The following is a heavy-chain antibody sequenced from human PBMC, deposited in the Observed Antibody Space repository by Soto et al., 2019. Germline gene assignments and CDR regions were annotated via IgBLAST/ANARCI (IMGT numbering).Heavy chain of an antibody. J-gene: IGHJ5*02. CDR2: IQSDGSKK. D-gene: IGHD1-26*01. V-gene: IGHV3-33*05. Sequence: QVQMVESGGGVVQPGRSLTLSCVTSGFIFTTYGMHWVRQAPGKGLDWVAAIQSDGSKKYYADSVKGRFTISRDDSKNTLYLHMNSLTAEDTADYYCGRDIQVGVIYFDPWGQGTLVTVSS. CDR3: GRDIQVGVIYFDP. CDR1: GFIFTTYG.